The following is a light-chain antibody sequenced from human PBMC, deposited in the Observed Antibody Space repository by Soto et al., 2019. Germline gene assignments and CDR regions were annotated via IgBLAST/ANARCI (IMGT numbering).Light chain of an antibody. CDR2: GAS. Sequence: ETVMTQSPATLSVSPGDGATLSCRASQSVSRNLAWYQQIPVQAPRLLIYGASTRASGIPARFSGGGSGTEFTLTISSLQSEDFAVYYCQQYNNGGITFGQGTRLEIK. J-gene: IGKJ5*01. CDR3: QQYNNGGIT. V-gene: IGKV3-15*01. CDR1: QSVSRN.